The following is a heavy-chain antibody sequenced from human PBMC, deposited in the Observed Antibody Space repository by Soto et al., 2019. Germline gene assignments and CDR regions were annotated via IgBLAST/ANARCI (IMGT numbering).Heavy chain of an antibody. CDR1: GCYISSGGYY. CDR2: IYYSGST. D-gene: IGHD2-15*01. CDR3: ARDCGSGGSCYFDY. Sequence: SETLSLTYTVSGCYISSGGYYWSWIRQHPGKGLEWIGYIYYSGSTYYNPSLKSRVTISVDTSKNQFSLKLSSVTAADTAVYYCARDCGSGGSCYFDYWGQGTLVTVSS. V-gene: IGHV4-31*03. J-gene: IGHJ4*02.